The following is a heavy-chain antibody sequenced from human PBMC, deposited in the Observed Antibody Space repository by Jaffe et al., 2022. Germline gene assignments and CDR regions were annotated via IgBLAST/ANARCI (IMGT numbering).Heavy chain of an antibody. CDR1: GYTFTGYY. J-gene: IGHJ3*02. Sequence: QVQLVQSGAEVKKPGASVKVSCKASGYTFTGYYMHWVRQAPGQGLEWMGWINPNSGGTNYAQKFQGRVTMTRDTSISTAYMELSRLRSDDTAVYYCARSGGGNSPAGAFDIWGQGTMVTVSS. CDR2: INPNSGGT. V-gene: IGHV1-2*02. CDR3: ARSGGGNSPAGAFDI. D-gene: IGHD2-21*02.